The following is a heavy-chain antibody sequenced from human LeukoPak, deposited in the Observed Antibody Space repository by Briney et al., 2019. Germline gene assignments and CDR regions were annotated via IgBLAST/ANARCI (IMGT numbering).Heavy chain of an antibody. Sequence: SETLSLTCTVSGGSISSYYWSWIRQPPGKGLEWIGNIYDRGSTKYNPSLKSRVTISVDTSKNQFSLRLSSVTAADTAVYYCARRGFSSGFYYFDYWGQGTLVTVSS. CDR2: IYDRGST. J-gene: IGHJ4*02. D-gene: IGHD6-19*01. CDR1: GGSISSYY. V-gene: IGHV4-59*01. CDR3: ARRGFSSGFYYFDY.